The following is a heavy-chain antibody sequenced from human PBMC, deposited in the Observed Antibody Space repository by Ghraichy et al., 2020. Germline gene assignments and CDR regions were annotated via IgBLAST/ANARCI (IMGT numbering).Heavy chain of an antibody. V-gene: IGHV4-59*01. J-gene: IGHJ5*02. CDR3: ARAITGTHNWFDP. CDR2: IYYSGST. D-gene: IGHD1-20*01. CDR1: GGSISSYY. Sequence: SETLSLTCTVSGGSISSYYWSWIRQPPGKGLEWIGYIYYSGSTNYNPSLKSRVTISVDTSKNQFSLKLSSVTAADTAVYYCARAITGTHNWFDPWGQGTLVTVSS.